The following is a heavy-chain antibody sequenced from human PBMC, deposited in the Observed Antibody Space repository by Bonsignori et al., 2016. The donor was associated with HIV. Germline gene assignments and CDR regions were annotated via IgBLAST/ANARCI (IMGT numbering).Heavy chain of an antibody. V-gene: IGHV3-48*02. D-gene: IGHD2-2*01. J-gene: IGHJ3*02. CDR2: ISSSSSTI. CDR3: ARDPTLVAVDAFDI. Sequence: WIRQPPGKGLEWVSYISSSSSTIYYADSVKGRFTISRDNAKNSLYLQMNSLRDEDTAVYYCARDPTLVAVDAFDIWGQGTMVTVSS.